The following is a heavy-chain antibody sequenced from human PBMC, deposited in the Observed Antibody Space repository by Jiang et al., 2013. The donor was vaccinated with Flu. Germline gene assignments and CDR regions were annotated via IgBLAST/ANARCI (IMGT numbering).Heavy chain of an antibody. V-gene: IGHV4-34*01. D-gene: IGHD5-18*01. CDR3: ARATRYRSGRYGMDV. CDR2: VDHSGST. CDR1: GGSFRGYY. Sequence: LLKPSETLSLSCAVYGGSFRGYYWTWIRQSPGKGLEWIGEVDHSGSTNFSPSLKSRVTISADTSKNQFSVKVRSVTAADTAVYYCARATRYRSGRYGMDVWGQGTTVTVSS. J-gene: IGHJ6*02.